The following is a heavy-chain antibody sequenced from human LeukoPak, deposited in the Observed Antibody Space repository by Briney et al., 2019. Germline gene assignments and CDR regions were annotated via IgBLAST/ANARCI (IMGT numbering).Heavy chain of an antibody. CDR3: ARDRSRDGYKYYFDY. J-gene: IGHJ4*02. CDR1: GGTFSSYA. D-gene: IGHD5-24*01. CDR2: IIPIFGIA. V-gene: IGHV1-69*04. Sequence: SVTVSCKASGGTFSSYAISWVRQGPGQGLEWMGRIIPIFGIANYAQKFQGRVTITADKSTSTAYMELSSLRSEDTAVYYCARDRSRDGYKYYFDYWGQGTRVTVSS.